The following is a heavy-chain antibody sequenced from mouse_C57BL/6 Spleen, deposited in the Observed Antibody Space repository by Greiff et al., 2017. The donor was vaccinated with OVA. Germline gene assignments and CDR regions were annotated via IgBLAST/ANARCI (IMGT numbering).Heavy chain of an antibody. J-gene: IGHJ4*01. CDR3: TRSLMTRYYAMDY. CDR1: GYTFTDYE. Sequence: QVQLQQSGAELVRPGASVTLSCKASGYTFTDYEMHWVKQTPVHGLEWIGAIDPETGGTAYNQKFKGKAILTADKSSSTAYMELRSLTSEDSAVYYCTRSLMTRYYAMDYWGQGTSVTVSS. V-gene: IGHV1-15*01. D-gene: IGHD2-3*01. CDR2: IDPETGGT.